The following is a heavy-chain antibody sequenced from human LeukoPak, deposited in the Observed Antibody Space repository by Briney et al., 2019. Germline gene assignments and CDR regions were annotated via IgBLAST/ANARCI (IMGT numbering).Heavy chain of an antibody. J-gene: IGHJ6*02. CDR2: ITNDGSST. Sequence: GGSLRLSCAASGLTFSSHWMHWVRQAPGKGLVWVSRITNDGSSTTYADSVKGRFTISRDNAKNPLYLQMNSLRVEDTALYYCAKDLTPGGADVWGQGTTVTVSS. CDR1: GLTFSSHW. V-gene: IGHV3-74*01. D-gene: IGHD1-14*01. CDR3: AKDLTPGGADV.